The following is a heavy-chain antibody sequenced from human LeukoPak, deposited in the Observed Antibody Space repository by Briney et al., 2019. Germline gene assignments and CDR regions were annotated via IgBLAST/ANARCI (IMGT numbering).Heavy chain of an antibody. D-gene: IGHD3-22*01. CDR3: AREREYYYDSSGYLYYFDY. J-gene: IGHJ4*02. CDR2: IKQDGSEK. CDR1: GFTLSSYW. V-gene: IGHV3-7*01. Sequence: GGSLRLSCAASGFTLSSYWMSWVRQAPGKGLEWVANIKQDGSEKYYVDSVKGRFTISRDNAKNSLYLQMNSLRAEDTAVYYCAREREYYYDSSGYLYYFDYWGQGTLVTVSS.